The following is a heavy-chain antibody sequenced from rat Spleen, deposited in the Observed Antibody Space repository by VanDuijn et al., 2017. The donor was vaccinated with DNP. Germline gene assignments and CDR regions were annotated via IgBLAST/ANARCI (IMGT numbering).Heavy chain of an antibody. D-gene: IGHD1-5*01. J-gene: IGHJ4*01. CDR3: ARHGEVHLRYAMDA. CDR2: INYDSSST. V-gene: IGHV5-7*01. CDR1: GFTFSDYN. Sequence: EVQLVESGGGLVQPGRSLKLSCAASGFTFSDYNLAWVRQAPKKGLEWVASINYDSSSTYHRGSVKGRFTISRDNAENTLYLQMNSLRSEETATYYCARHGEVHLRYAMDAWGQGTSVTVSS.